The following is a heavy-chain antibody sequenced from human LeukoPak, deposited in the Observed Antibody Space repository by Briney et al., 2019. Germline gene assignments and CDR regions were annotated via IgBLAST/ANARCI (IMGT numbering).Heavy chain of an antibody. CDR1: GFTFSSYW. Sequence: GGSLRLSCAASGFTFSSYWMSWVRQAPGKRLEWVANIKQDGSEKYYVDSVKGRFTISRDNAKNSLYLRMNSLRAEDTAVYYCASLIAVAWPFDYWGQGTLVTVSS. CDR3: ASLIAVAWPFDY. D-gene: IGHD6-19*01. J-gene: IGHJ4*02. V-gene: IGHV3-7*01. CDR2: IKQDGSEK.